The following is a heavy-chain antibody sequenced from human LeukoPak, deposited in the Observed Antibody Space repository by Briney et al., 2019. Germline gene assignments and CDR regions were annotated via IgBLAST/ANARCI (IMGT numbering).Heavy chain of an antibody. V-gene: IGHV4-39*07. Sequence: SETLSLTCTVSGGSISSSSYYWGWIRQPRGKGLEWIGSIYYSGSTYYNPSLKSRVTISVDTSKNQFSLKLSSVTAADTAVYYCAREFTWIQLWPSDYYFDYWGQGTLVTVSS. J-gene: IGHJ4*02. CDR3: AREFTWIQLWPSDYYFDY. D-gene: IGHD5-18*01. CDR1: GGSISSSSYY. CDR2: IYYSGST.